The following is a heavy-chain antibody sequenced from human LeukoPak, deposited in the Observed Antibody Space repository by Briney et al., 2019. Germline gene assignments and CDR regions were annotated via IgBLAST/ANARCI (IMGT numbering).Heavy chain of an antibody. D-gene: IGHD4-23*01. CDR2: ISDSGDGT. CDR1: GFTFSSYG. CDR3: AKDGTRWAFDY. V-gene: IGHV3-23*01. Sequence: GGSLRLSCAAAGFTFSSYGMSWVRQAPGKGLEWVSAISDSGDGTFYADSVKGRVTISRETSKNTLYLQMNSLRAEDTALYYCAKDGTRWAFDYWGQGTLVTVSS. J-gene: IGHJ4*02.